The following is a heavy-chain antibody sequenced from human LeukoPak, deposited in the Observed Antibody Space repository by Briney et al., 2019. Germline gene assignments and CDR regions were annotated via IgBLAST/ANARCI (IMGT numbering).Heavy chain of an antibody. Sequence: ASVKVSCKASGYTFTSYYMHWVRQAPGQGLEWMGWINPNSGGTNYAQKFQGWVTMTRDTSISTAYMELSRLRSDDTAVYYCARSSLGYCSSTSCLPWFDPWGQGTLVTVSS. CDR2: INPNSGGT. CDR3: ARSSLGYCSSTSCLPWFDP. V-gene: IGHV1-2*04. CDR1: GYTFTSYY. D-gene: IGHD2-2*01. J-gene: IGHJ5*02.